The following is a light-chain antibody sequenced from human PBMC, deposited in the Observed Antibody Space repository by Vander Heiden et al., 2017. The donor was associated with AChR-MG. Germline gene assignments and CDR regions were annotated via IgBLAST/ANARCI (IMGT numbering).Light chain of an antibody. CDR1: SSNVGGYNY. V-gene: IGLV2-14*03. CDR3: SSCSSSSTLV. CDR2: DVS. J-gene: IGLJ2*01. Sequence: QSALTQPASVSGSPGQSITISCTGTSSNVGGYNYVSWYQHHPGKAPKLMIYDVSYRPSGVSNRFSGSKSGNTASLTISGLQAEDDADYYCSSCSSSSTLVFGGGTKLTVL.